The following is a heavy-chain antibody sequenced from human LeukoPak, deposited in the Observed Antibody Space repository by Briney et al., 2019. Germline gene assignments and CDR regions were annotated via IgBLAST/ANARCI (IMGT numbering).Heavy chain of an antibody. Sequence: GGSLSLSCAVSGFTFSSYWMQWVRQAPGKGLVWVSRINSDGSSTSYADSVKGRFTTSRDNAKNTLYLQMNSLRAEDTAVYYCAGLSVVVAATHWFDPWGQGTLVTVSS. CDR3: AGLSVVVAATHWFDP. CDR1: GFTFSSYW. J-gene: IGHJ5*02. D-gene: IGHD2-15*01. V-gene: IGHV3-74*01. CDR2: INSDGSST.